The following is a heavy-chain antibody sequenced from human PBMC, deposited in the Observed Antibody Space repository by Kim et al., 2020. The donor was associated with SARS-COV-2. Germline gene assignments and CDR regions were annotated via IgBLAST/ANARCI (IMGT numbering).Heavy chain of an antibody. D-gene: IGHD4-17*01. CDR3: ARTGASYGDYEAYYYYYMDV. V-gene: IGHV3-48*03. Sequence: RFTIARDNAKNTLYLQMNSLRSEDTAVYYCARTGASYGDYEAYYYYYMDVWGKGTTVTVSS. J-gene: IGHJ6*03.